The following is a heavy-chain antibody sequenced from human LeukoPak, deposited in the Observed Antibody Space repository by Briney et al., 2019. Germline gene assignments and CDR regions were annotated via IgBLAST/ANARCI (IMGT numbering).Heavy chain of an antibody. CDR1: GFIFSTYS. D-gene: IGHD6-13*01. CDR2: ISSSSSSI. CDR3: ARSGYGSRWYFFDH. Sequence: GGSLRLSCAASGFIFSTYSINWVRQAPGKGLEWVSHISSSSSSIYYADSAKGRFSISRDNAKNSLYLQMNSLRDEDTAVYYCARSGYGSRWYFFDHWGQGTLVTVSS. V-gene: IGHV3-48*02. J-gene: IGHJ4*02.